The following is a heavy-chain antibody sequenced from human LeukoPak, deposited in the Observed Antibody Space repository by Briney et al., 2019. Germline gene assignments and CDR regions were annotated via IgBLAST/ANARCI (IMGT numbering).Heavy chain of an antibody. CDR3: ARLSKGRYFDYIFDY. CDR2: IYYSGST. CDR1: GASVSDSSYY. J-gene: IGHJ4*02. V-gene: IGHV4-39*01. Sequence: SETLSLTCAVSGASVSDSSYYWGWIRQPPGKGLEWVGNIYYSGSTYYNPSPDSRVTMSVDTSKNQFSLKMSSVTAADTAVYYCARLSKGRYFDYIFDYWGQGTLVTVSS. D-gene: IGHD3-9*01.